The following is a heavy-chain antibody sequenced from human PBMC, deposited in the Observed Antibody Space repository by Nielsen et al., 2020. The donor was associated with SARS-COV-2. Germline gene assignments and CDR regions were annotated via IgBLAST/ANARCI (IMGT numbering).Heavy chain of an antibody. CDR3: AREWAVAGTGFGY. Sequence: GGSLRLSCAASGFTFSNAWMSWVRQAPGKGLMWVSRINKDGSSTSYADSVKGRFTISRDNAKNTLYVQMNSLRAEDTAVYYCAREWAVAGTGFGYWGQGTLVTVSS. CDR2: INKDGSST. D-gene: IGHD6-19*01. CDR1: GFTFSNAW. V-gene: IGHV3-74*01. J-gene: IGHJ4*02.